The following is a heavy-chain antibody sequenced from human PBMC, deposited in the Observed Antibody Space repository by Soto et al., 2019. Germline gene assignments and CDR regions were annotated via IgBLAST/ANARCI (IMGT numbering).Heavy chain of an antibody. D-gene: IGHD3-22*01. CDR2: IYYSGST. J-gene: IGHJ4*02. V-gene: IGHV4-61*03. Sequence: QVQLQESGPGLVKPSETLSLTCTVSGGSVSSGSYYWSWIRQPPGKGLEWIGYIYYSGSTHYNPSHKRRVTISKDTSNNHFSLKLSSVTAADTAVYFCARAWGRTFDSNGYFDYWGQGTLVTVSS. CDR3: ARAWGRTFDSNGYFDY. CDR1: GGSVSSGSYY.